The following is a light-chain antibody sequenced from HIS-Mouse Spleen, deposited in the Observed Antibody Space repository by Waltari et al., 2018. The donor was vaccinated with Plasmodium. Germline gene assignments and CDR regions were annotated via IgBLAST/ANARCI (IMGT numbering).Light chain of an antibody. CDR1: ALPQQY. CDR3: QSADSSGTPNWV. Sequence: SYDLTQPPTLSLSPGQTARLTSSGDALPQQYAYWYPQTPGQAPVLVIYKDSERPSGIPERFSGSSSGTTVTLTISGVQAEDEADYYCQSADSSGTPNWVFGGGTKLTVL. V-gene: IGLV3-25*03. CDR2: KDS. J-gene: IGLJ3*02.